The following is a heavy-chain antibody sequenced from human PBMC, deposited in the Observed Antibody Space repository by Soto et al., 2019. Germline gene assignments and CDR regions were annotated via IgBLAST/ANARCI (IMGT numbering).Heavy chain of an antibody. Sequence: SLTLSCKGSGYSFTSYWIGWVRPMPGKGLEWMGIIYPGDSDTRYSPSFQGQVTISADKSISTAYLQWSSLKASDTAMYYCARIAAADPYGMDVWGQGTTVTVSS. CDR3: ARIAAADPYGMDV. J-gene: IGHJ6*02. CDR1: GYSFTSYW. CDR2: IYPGDSDT. D-gene: IGHD6-13*01. V-gene: IGHV5-51*01.